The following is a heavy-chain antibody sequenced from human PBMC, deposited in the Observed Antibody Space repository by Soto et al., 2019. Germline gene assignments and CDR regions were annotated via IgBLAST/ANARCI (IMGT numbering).Heavy chain of an antibody. Sequence: GASVKVSCKASGYTFTSYYMHWVRQTPGQGLEWMGIINPSGGSTSYAQKFQGRVTMTRDTSTSTVYMELSSLRSEDTAVYYCARVGAGRDYDFWSGYAFDYWGQGTLVTVSS. CDR1: GYTFTSYY. CDR3: ARVGAGRDYDFWSGYAFDY. V-gene: IGHV1-46*03. J-gene: IGHJ4*02. D-gene: IGHD3-3*01. CDR2: INPSGGST.